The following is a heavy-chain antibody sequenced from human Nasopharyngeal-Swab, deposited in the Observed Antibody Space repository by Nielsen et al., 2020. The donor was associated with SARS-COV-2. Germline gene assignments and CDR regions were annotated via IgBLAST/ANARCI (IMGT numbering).Heavy chain of an antibody. CDR1: GVSITSQY. CDR3: AKEGATGWFDP. Sequence: SGTLSLTCTVSGVSITSQYWSWIRQPPGKGLEWIGYISHNSGTSYNPSLKSRVTMFMDTSKNQFSLRLRSVTAADTAVYYCAKEGATGWFDPCGQGTLVTVSS. CDR2: ISHNSGT. V-gene: IGHV4-59*11. J-gene: IGHJ5*02.